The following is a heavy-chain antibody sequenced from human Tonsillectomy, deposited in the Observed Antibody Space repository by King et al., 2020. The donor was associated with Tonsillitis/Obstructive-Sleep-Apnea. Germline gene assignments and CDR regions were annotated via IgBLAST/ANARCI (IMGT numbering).Heavy chain of an antibody. Sequence: QLVQSGAEVKKPGESLKISWRGSGYTFTSYWSGWVRQMPGKALERMGIIYPGDSDTRYSPSFQGQVTSSAHKSITPAYLQWSSRKASDTAMYYCARPTICSSTSCLFDYWGQGTLVTVSS. D-gene: IGHD2-2*01. J-gene: IGHJ4*02. CDR1: GYTFTSYW. V-gene: IGHV5-51*01. CDR3: ARPTICSSTSCLFDY. CDR2: IYPGDSDT.